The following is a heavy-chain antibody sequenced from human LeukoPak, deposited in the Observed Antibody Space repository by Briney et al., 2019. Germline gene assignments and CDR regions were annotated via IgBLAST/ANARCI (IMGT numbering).Heavy chain of an antibody. V-gene: IGHV3-48*03. CDR2: INSGGSTL. CDR1: GFTFSSYE. J-gene: IGHJ4*02. D-gene: IGHD6-13*01. CDR3: AGSHSSTWYPDC. Sequence: PGGSLRLSCAASGFTFSSYEMNWVRQAPGKGLEWVSYINSGGSTLYYADSVKGRFTISRDNAKNSLYLQMNSLRAEDTAVYYCAGSHSSTWYPDCWDQGTLVTVSS.